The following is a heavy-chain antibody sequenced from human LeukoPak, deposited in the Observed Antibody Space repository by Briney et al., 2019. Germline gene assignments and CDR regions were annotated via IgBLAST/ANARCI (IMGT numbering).Heavy chain of an antibody. D-gene: IGHD4-17*01. CDR2: ISSNGGST. Sequence: GGSLRLSCAASGFTFSSYAMHWVRQAPGKGLEYVSAISSNGGSTYYANSVKGRFAISRDNSKNTLYLQMGSLRAEDMAVYYCARDGDYGDYGDYWGQGTLVTVSS. CDR1: GFTFSSYA. CDR3: ARDGDYGDYGDY. V-gene: IGHV3-64*01. J-gene: IGHJ4*02.